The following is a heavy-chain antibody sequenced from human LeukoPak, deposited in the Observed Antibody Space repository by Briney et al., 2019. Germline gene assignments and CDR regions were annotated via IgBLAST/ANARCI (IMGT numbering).Heavy chain of an antibody. CDR1: GFTVSRNY. Sequence: PGGSLRLSCAASGFTVSRNYMGWVRQAPGKGLEWVSVIYSGGSTYYADSVKGRFTISRDNVKNTLYLQMNSLRVEDTAVYYCARDGSSGWSGIDYWGQGTLVTVSS. CDR3: ARDGSSGWSGIDY. CDR2: IYSGGST. V-gene: IGHV3-66*02. J-gene: IGHJ4*02. D-gene: IGHD6-19*01.